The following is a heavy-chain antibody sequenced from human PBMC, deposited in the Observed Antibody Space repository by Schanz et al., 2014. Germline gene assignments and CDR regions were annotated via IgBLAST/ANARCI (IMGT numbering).Heavy chain of an antibody. CDR1: GFTFSGYG. Sequence: QVQLVESGGGVVQPGRSLRLSCAASGFTFSGYGMHWVRQAPGKGLEWVAIISYDGRHKNYADSVKGRFTISRDNSKNTLYLQMNSLRAEDTAVYYCARDRPSGYALDFWGQGTLVTVSS. CDR2: ISYDGRHK. CDR3: ARDRPSGYALDF. V-gene: IGHV3-30*03. J-gene: IGHJ4*02. D-gene: IGHD5-12*01.